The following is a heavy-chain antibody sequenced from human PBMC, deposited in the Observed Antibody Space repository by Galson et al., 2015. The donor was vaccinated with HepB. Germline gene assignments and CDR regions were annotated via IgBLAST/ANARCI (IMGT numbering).Heavy chain of an antibody. Sequence: SLRLSCAASGITASNNHMSWVRQAPGKGLEWVSVIYSGGSTYYADSVKGRFTISRDNSKNTLYLEMNSLRAEDTAVYYCARGGDAYNPFDYWGQGTLVTVSS. J-gene: IGHJ4*02. V-gene: IGHV3-66*01. CDR3: ARGGDAYNPFDY. CDR2: IYSGGST. CDR1: GITASNNH. D-gene: IGHD5-24*01.